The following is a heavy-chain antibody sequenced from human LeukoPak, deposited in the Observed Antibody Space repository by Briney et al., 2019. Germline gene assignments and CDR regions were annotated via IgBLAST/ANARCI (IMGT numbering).Heavy chain of an antibody. J-gene: IGHJ6*02. V-gene: IGHV1-46*01. CDR2: INPSGGST. CDR3: ARDGYSSSWYGYDYYYGRDV. Sequence: APVKVSCKASGYTFTSYYMHWVRQAPGQGLEWMGIINPSGGSTSYAQKFQGRVTMTRDTSTSTVYMELSSLRSEDTAVYYCARDGYSSSWYGYDYYYGRDVWGQGTTVTVSS. CDR1: GYTFTSYY. D-gene: IGHD6-13*01.